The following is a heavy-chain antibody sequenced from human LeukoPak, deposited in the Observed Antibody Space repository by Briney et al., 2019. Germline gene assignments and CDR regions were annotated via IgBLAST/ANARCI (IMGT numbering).Heavy chain of an antibody. V-gene: IGHV4-39*07. Sequence: PSETLSLTCTVSGASILSSRYYWAWVRQPPGKGLEWIGSIYYSGSTWYNPSLKSRVIISLDTSTNQFSLSLSSVTAADTAVYYCARGSSSWYYWGQGTLVTVSS. CDR1: GASILSSRYY. CDR2: IYYSGST. CDR3: ARGSSSWYY. D-gene: IGHD6-13*01. J-gene: IGHJ4*02.